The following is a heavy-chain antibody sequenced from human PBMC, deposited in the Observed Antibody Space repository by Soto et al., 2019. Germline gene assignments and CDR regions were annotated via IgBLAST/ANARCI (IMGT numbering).Heavy chain of an antibody. D-gene: IGHD3-10*01. Sequence: GASVKVCCKASGVTFSSYTISWVRQAPGQGLEWMGRIIPILGIANYAQKFQGRVTITADKSTSTAYMELSSLRSEDTAVYYCARQYYGSGSPQLDYWGQGTLVTVSS. CDR1: GVTFSSYT. CDR3: ARQYYGSGSPQLDY. CDR2: IIPILGIA. J-gene: IGHJ4*02. V-gene: IGHV1-69*02.